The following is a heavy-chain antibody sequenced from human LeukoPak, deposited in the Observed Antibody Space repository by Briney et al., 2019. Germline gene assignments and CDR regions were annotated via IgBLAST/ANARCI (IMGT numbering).Heavy chain of an antibody. CDR2: ISYDGSNK. CDR1: GFSFSSFG. D-gene: IGHD6-19*01. J-gene: IGHJ4*02. Sequence: GGSLRLSCVASGFSFSSFGMHWVRQAPGKGLEWVAVISYDGSNKFYADSVKGRFTISRDNSENTLYLQMNSLRAEDTAVYYCAKAGYSSGWRNFDSWGQGTLVTVSS. CDR3: AKAGYSSGWRNFDS. V-gene: IGHV3-30*18.